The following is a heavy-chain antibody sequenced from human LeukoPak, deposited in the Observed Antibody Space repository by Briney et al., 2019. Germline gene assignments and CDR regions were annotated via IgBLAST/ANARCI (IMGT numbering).Heavy chain of an antibody. CDR1: GGTFSSYA. D-gene: IGHD4-11*01. CDR2: IIPIFGTA. Sequence: SVKVSCKASGGTFSSYAISWVRQAPGQGLEWMGGIIPIFGTANYAQKFQGRVTITADESTSTAYMELSSLRSEDTAVYYCARGGRDYSNTEPSPHNTGKIYGMDVWGQGTTVTVSS. CDR3: ARGGRDYSNTEPSPHNTGKIYGMDV. J-gene: IGHJ6*02. V-gene: IGHV1-69*13.